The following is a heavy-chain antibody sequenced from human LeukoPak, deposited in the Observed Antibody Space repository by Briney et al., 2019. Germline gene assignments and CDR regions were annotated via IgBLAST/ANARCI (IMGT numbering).Heavy chain of an antibody. Sequence: PSETLSLTCTVSGASLGVSGRNWGWVRQPPGKGLEWIASVYYSGSTYYSPSLESRVTMSVDRSKNQFSPKLSSLTATDTAVYYCLSGHANAFDPWGQGTLVTVSP. CDR1: GASLGVSGRN. D-gene: IGHD3-9*01. J-gene: IGHJ5*02. CDR3: LSGHANAFDP. V-gene: IGHV4-39*01. CDR2: VYYSGST.